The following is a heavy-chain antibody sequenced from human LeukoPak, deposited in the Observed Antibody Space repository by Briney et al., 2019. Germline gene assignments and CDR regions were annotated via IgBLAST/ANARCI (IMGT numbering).Heavy chain of an antibody. CDR2: ISSSSSTI. CDR3: ARDPTWIQLWSYFDY. J-gene: IGHJ4*02. Sequence: GGSLRLSCAASGFTFSSYSMNWVRQAPGKGLEWVSYISSSSSTIYYADSVKGRFTISRDNAKNSLYPQMNSLRDEDTAVYYCARDPTWIQLWSYFDYWGQGTLVTVSS. CDR1: GFTFSSYS. D-gene: IGHD5-18*01. V-gene: IGHV3-48*02.